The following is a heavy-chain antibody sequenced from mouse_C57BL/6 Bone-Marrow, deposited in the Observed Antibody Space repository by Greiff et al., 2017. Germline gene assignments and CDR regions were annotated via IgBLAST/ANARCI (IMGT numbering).Heavy chain of an antibody. CDR1: GFTFSSYG. CDR2: ISSGGSYT. V-gene: IGHV5-6*01. CDR3: ARRGDGTMDY. J-gene: IGHJ4*01. Sequence: EVQGVESGGDLVKPGGSLELSCAASGFTFSSYGMSWVRQTPDKRLEWVATISSGGSYTYYPDSVKGRFTISRDNAKNTLYLQMSSLKSEDTAMYYCARRGDGTMDYWGQGTSVTVSS.